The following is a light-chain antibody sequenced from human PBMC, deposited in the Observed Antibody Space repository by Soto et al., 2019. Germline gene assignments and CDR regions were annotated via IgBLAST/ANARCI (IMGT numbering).Light chain of an antibody. Sequence: EIVMTQSPATLSVSPGERATLSCRASQSISRNLAWFQQKPGQAPRLLISGASNRATGIPSRFSGSGSGTEFTLNISSLQSEDFAVYYCQEYNSWPPYTFGQGTRLEI. V-gene: IGKV3-15*01. CDR1: QSISRN. CDR3: QEYNSWPPYT. J-gene: IGKJ2*01. CDR2: GAS.